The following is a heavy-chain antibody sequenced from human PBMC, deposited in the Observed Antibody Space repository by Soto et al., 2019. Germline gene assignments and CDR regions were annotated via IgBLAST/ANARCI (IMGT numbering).Heavy chain of an antibody. D-gene: IGHD3-22*01. CDR2: IYYSGST. J-gene: IGHJ6*02. V-gene: IGHV4-39*01. CDR1: GGSISSCSYN. CDR3: ARRLYYDSSGFEGGGMDV. Sequence: SETLSLTCTVSGGSISSCSYNSGWIRQPPGKGLEWIGSIYYSGSTYYNPSLKSRVTISVDTSKNQFSLKLSSVTAADTAVYYCARRLYYDSSGFEGGGMDVWGQGTTVT.